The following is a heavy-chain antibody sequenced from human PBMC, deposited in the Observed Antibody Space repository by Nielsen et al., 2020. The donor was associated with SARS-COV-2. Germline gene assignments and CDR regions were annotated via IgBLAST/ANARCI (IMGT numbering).Heavy chain of an antibody. D-gene: IGHD4-23*01. CDR2: INHTGST. CDR3: ARAYASVVTLLPCYKYDMDV. J-gene: IGHJ6*02. V-gene: IGHV4-34*01. Sequence: PGKGLEWIGEINHTGSTNCNPSLKSRVTMSVHTSKNQFSLKLSSVTAADTAVYYCARAYASVVTLLPCYKYDMDVWGQGTTVTVSS.